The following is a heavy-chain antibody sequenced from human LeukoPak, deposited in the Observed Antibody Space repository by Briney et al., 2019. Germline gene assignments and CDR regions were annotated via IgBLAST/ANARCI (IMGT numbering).Heavy chain of an antibody. Sequence: GGSLRLSCAASGFTVSSSYMTWVRQAPGKGLEWVSVIRSGGSTVYADSVKGRFTISRDNSKNTLYLQLNSLRAEDTAVYYCAREGSGRTAYNDGLDVWGQGTMVTVSS. CDR1: GFTVSSSY. CDR2: IRSGGST. D-gene: IGHD3-10*01. V-gene: IGHV3-53*01. J-gene: IGHJ3*01. CDR3: AREGSGRTAYNDGLDV.